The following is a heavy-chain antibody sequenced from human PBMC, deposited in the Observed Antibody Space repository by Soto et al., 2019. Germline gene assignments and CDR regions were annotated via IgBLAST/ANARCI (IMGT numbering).Heavy chain of an antibody. CDR2: MNPNSGNT. J-gene: IGHJ5*02. V-gene: IGHV1-8*01. Sequence: GASVKVSCKDSGYTFTSYDINWVRQATGQGLEWMGWMNPNSGNTGYAQKFQGRVTMTRNTSISTAYMELSSLRSEDTAVYYCARGLGRGYSYRSSNWFDPWGQGTLVTVSS. CDR3: ARGLGRGYSYRSSNWFDP. D-gene: IGHD5-18*01. CDR1: GYTFTSYD.